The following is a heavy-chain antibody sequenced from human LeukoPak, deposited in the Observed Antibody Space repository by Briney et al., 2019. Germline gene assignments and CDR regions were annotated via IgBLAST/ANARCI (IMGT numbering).Heavy chain of an antibody. CDR1: GYTFTGYY. CDR2: INPNSGGT. J-gene: IGHJ3*02. D-gene: IGHD3-10*01. CDR3: ARSRMVRGVNDAFDI. Sequence: WASVKVSCKASGYTFTGYYMHWVRQAPGQGLEWMGWINPNSGGTNYAQKFQGSVTMTRDTSISTAYMELSRLRSDDTAVYYCARSRMVRGVNDAFDIWGQGTMVTVSS. V-gene: IGHV1-2*02.